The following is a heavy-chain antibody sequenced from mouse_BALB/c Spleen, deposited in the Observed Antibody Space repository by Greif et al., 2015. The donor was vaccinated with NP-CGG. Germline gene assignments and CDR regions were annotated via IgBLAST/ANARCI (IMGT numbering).Heavy chain of an antibody. Sequence: DVQLVESGGGLVQPGGSRKLSCAASGFTFSSFGMHWVRQAPEKGLEWVAYISSGSSTIYYADTVKGRFTISRDNPKNTLFLQMTSLRSEDTAMYYCAREDYGFDYWGQGTTLTVSS. D-gene: IGHD1-1*02. CDR3: AREDYGFDY. V-gene: IGHV5-17*02. J-gene: IGHJ2*01. CDR2: ISSGSSTI. CDR1: GFTFSSFG.